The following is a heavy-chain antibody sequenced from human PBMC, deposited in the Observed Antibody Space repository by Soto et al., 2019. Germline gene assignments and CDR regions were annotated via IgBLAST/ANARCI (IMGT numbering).Heavy chain of an antibody. CDR2: IYYSGST. D-gene: IGHD3-22*01. V-gene: IGHV4-30-4*01. J-gene: IGHJ4*02. Sequence: SETLSLTCTVSGGSISSGDYYWSWIRQPPGKGLEWIGYIYYSGSTYYNPSLKSRVTISVDTSKNQFSLKLSSVTAADTAVYYCARCAIHYYDSSGYPGPYFFDYWGQGSLVIVSS. CDR3: ARCAIHYYDSSGYPGPYFFDY. CDR1: GGSISSGDYY.